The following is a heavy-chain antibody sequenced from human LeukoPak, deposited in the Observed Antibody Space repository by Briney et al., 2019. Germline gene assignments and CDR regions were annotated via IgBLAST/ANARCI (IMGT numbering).Heavy chain of an antibody. CDR2: ISWDSDNI. CDR1: GFTFHDYA. V-gene: IGHV3-9*03. Sequence: GGSLRLSCAASGFTFHDYAMHWVRQAPGKGLEWVSGISWDSDNIAYADSVKGRFTISRNNAKHSLYLQMNCLKADDMAFYYCAKDRAGSLFGDYGGAFDYWGQKTLVTVSS. D-gene: IGHD4-17*01. CDR3: AKDRAGSLFGDYGGAFDY. J-gene: IGHJ4*01.